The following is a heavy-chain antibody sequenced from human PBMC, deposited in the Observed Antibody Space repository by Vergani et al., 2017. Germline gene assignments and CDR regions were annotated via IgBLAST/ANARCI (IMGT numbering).Heavy chain of an antibody. J-gene: IGHJ6*02. D-gene: IGHD3-3*01. Sequence: QVQLQESGPGLVKPSETLSLTCTVSGGSISSYYWSWIRQPPGKGLEWIGYIYYSGRTNYNPSLTSRGTISVDTSRNLVSLKLSSVTAADTAVYYCARESGYDFWSGYYTWGYYGMDVWGQGTTVTVSS. V-gene: IGHV4-59*01. CDR1: GGSISSYY. CDR2: IYYSGRT. CDR3: ARESGYDFWSGYYTWGYYGMDV.